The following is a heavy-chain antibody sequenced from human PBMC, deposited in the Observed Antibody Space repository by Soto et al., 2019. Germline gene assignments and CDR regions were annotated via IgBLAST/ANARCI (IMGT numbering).Heavy chain of an antibody. J-gene: IGHJ3*02. CDR2: IGPSDSYT. V-gene: IGHV5-10-1*01. CDR1: GYSFTSYW. CDR3: AGNVLRYFDWLNGAFDI. D-gene: IGHD3-9*01. Sequence: GESLKISCKGSGYSFTSYWISWVRQMPGKGLEWMGRIGPSDSYTNYSPSFQGHVTISADKSISTAYLQWSSLKASDTAMYYCAGNVLRYFDWLNGAFDIWGQGKMVTVSS.